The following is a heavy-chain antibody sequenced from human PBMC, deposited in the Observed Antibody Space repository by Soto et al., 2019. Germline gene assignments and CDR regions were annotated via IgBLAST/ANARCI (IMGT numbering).Heavy chain of an antibody. Sequence: SETLSLTYTVSGASISSSSYYWGWIRQPPGKGLEWIGSIYYSGSTFYNPSLKSRVTISVDTSKNQFSLKLSSVTAADMALYYCARLNAGTTYYYYGMDVWGQGTTVT. J-gene: IGHJ6*02. CDR1: GASISSSSYY. V-gene: IGHV4-39*01. CDR2: IYYSGST. CDR3: ARLNAGTTYYYYGMDV. D-gene: IGHD1-7*01.